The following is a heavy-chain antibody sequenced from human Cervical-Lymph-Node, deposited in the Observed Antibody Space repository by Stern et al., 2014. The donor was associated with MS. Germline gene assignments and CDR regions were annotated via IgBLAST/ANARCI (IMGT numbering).Heavy chain of an antibody. J-gene: IGHJ4*02. CDR1: GYTFTNYY. D-gene: IGHD5-24*01. V-gene: IGHV1-46*01. CDR3: AAWLNSFFDS. CDR2: INPSGGSA. Sequence: VQLVESGAEVKKPGASVKVSCKASGYTFTNYYIQWVRQAPGQGLEWMGVINPSGGSANFAHKVQGRVTMTSDTSTSTGYMELSSLRSEDTAVYYCAAWLNSFFDSWGQGTLVTVSS.